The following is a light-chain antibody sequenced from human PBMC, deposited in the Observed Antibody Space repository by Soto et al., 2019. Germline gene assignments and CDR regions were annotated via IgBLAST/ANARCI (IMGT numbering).Light chain of an antibody. V-gene: IGKV1-5*01. Sequence: DIQLTQSPSTLSASIGDRVTITCRASQSINRWLAWYQQKPGKAPKLLIYDASSLESGVPSRFSGSGSGTDFTLTITRLQPVDFATYYCQPPWWTFGQGTKVEIK. CDR3: QPPWWT. J-gene: IGKJ1*01. CDR2: DAS. CDR1: QSINRW.